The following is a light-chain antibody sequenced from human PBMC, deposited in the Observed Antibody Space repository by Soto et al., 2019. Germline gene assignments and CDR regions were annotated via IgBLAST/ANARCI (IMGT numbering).Light chain of an antibody. CDR2: EAS. V-gene: IGKV3-15*01. Sequence: EVVLTQSPATLSVSPGERAILSCRASESVSKYLAWYQQKPGQAPRLLIYEASARATGIPSRFSGSGSGTEFTLTINSLQSEDFAVYYCHQYNDWRTFGQGTRVEIK. CDR1: ESVSKY. J-gene: IGKJ1*01. CDR3: HQYNDWRT.